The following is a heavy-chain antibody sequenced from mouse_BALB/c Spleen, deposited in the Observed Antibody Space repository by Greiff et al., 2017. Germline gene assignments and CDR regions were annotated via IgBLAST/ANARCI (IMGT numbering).Heavy chain of an antibody. Sequence: EVQLQESGPGLVKPSQSLSLTCSVTGYSITSGYYWNWIRQFPGNKLEWMGYISYDGSNNYNPSLKNRISITRDTSKNQFFLKLNSVTTEDTATYYCASPGRWDLAYWGQGTLVTVSA. CDR3: ASPGRWDLAY. CDR2: ISYDGSN. J-gene: IGHJ3*01. D-gene: IGHD4-1*01. V-gene: IGHV3-6*01. CDR1: GYSITSGYY.